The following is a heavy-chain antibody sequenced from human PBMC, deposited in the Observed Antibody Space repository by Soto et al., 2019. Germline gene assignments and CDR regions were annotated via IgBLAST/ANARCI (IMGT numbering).Heavy chain of an antibody. D-gene: IGHD3-22*01. J-gene: IGHJ5*01. CDR3: VKDRPNYFESSGHYYQAGGDS. CDR2: TTANGGIT. CDR1: GFTFTNYA. V-gene: IGHV3-23*01. Sequence: GGSLRLSCFASGFTFTNYAMSWVRQAPGKGLEWVSSTTANGGITYYADSVKGRFTISRDNSKSTLYLHMDRLRAEDTAVYYCVKDRPNYFESSGHYYQAGGDSWGQGTLVTVSS.